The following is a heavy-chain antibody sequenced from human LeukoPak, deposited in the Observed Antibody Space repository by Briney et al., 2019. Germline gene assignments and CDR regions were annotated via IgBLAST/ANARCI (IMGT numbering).Heavy chain of an antibody. V-gene: IGHV4-39*01. CDR1: GGSFSSSSYY. D-gene: IGHD3-10*01. J-gene: IGHJ4*02. Sequence: SGTLSLTCTVSGGSFSSSSYYWAWIRQPPGKGLEWIGSMYYSGNTYYSPSVRSRVTIAVDTSKNQFSLKRTSATATDTAVYYCARHWRYGGGSCYFENWGQGTLVTVSS. CDR2: MYYSGNT. CDR3: ARHWRYGGGSCYFEN.